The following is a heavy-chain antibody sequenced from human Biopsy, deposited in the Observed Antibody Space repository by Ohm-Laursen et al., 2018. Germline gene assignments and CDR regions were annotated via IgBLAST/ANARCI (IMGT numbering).Heavy chain of an antibody. J-gene: IGHJ5*02. V-gene: IGHV4-59*01. D-gene: IGHD3-3*01. CDR3: ARTPRDSFWSGSYKRGLWFDP. CDR2: IYYTGTT. Sequence: GTLSLTCTVSGDSISSYYWSWIRQPPGKGLEWIGFIYYTGTTNYNPSLKSRLTLSVDTSRNQFSLQVNSVTAADTAVYYCARTPRDSFWSGSYKRGLWFDPWGQGTLVIVSS. CDR1: GDSISSYY.